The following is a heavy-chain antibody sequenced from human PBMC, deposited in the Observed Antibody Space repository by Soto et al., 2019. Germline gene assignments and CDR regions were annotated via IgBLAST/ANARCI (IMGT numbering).Heavy chain of an antibody. V-gene: IGHV1-3*01. CDR2: INAGNGNT. CDR1: GYTFTSYA. CDR3: ARELLLWFGEKPINAFDI. D-gene: IGHD3-10*01. Sequence: GASVKVSCKASGYTFTSYAMHWVRQAPGQRLEWMGWINAGNGNTKYSQKFQGRVTITRDTSASTAYMELSSLRSEDTAVYYCARELLLWFGEKPINAFDIWGQGTMVTVSS. J-gene: IGHJ3*02.